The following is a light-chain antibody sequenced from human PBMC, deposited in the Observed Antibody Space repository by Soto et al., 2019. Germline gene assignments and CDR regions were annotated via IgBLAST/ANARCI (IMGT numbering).Light chain of an antibody. CDR1: TSALYSSNNKNY. CDR3: QQYYSTPLT. Sequence: MVTTPSPDYLGASVGERGTRNCKRRTSALYSSNNKNYLAWYQQKPGQPPKLLIYWASTRESGVPDRFSGSGSGTDFTLTISSLQAEDVAVYYCQQYYSTPLTFGGGTKVDIK. V-gene: IGKV4-1*01. CDR2: WAS. J-gene: IGKJ4*01.